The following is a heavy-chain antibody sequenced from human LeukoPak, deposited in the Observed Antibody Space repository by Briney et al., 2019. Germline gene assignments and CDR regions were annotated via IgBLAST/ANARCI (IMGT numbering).Heavy chain of an antibody. V-gene: IGHV3-64*01. CDR3: ARYRTTTYDY. CDR1: GFTFSSYS. D-gene: IGHD1-14*01. Sequence: PGGSLRLSCAASGFTFSSYSMNWVRQAPGKGLEYVSAISTNGGGTYYAISVKGRFTISRDNSKNILYLQMGSLRAEDMAVYYCARYRTTTYDYWGQGTLVTVSS. J-gene: IGHJ4*02. CDR2: ISTNGGGT.